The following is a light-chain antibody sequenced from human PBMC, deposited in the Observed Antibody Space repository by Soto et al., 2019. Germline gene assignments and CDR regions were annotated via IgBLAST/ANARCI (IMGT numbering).Light chain of an antibody. CDR3: AAWDDRLNGPV. J-gene: IGLJ2*01. CDR2: NDD. V-gene: IGLV1-36*01. Sequence: QSVLTQPPSVSEAPRQRVTISCSGSSSNIGNNAVNWYQKLPGKAPKLLIYNDDLLPSGVSDRFSGSKSGTSASLAISGLQSEDEADYYCAAWDDRLNGPVFGGGPKLAVL. CDR1: SSNIGNNA.